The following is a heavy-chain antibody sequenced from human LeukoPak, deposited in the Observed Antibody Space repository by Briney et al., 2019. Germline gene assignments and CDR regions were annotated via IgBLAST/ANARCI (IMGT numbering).Heavy chain of an antibody. CDR1: GFTFDDFA. V-gene: IGHV3-9*03. Sequence: GGSLRLSCAASGFTFDDFAMHWVRQASGKGLEWVSGISWNSDSIDYADSVKGRFTISRDNAKNSLYLQMNSLRPEDMALYYCAKVAAAGNWYFDLWGRGTLVTVSS. CDR3: AKVAAAGNWYFDL. CDR2: ISWNSDSI. J-gene: IGHJ2*01. D-gene: IGHD6-13*01.